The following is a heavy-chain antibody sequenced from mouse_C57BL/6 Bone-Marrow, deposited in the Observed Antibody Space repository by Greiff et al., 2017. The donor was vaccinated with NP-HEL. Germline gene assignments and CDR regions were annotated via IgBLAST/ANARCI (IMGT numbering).Heavy chain of an antibody. J-gene: IGHJ4*01. V-gene: IGHV1-69*01. Sequence: VQLQQSGPELVKPGASVKLSCKASGYTFTSYWMHWVKQRPGQGLEWIGEIDPSDSYTNYNQKFKGKSTLTVDKSSSTAYMQLSSLTSEDSAVYYCARDYYAMDYWGQGTSVTVSS. CDR3: ARDYYAMDY. CDR2: IDPSDSYT. CDR1: GYTFTSYW.